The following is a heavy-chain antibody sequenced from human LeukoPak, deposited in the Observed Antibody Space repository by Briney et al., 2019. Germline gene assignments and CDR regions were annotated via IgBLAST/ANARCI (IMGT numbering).Heavy chain of an antibody. J-gene: IGHJ4*02. CDR2: IKSKTDGGTT. Sequence: GGSLRLSCAASGFTFSNAWMSWVSQAPGKGLEWVGRIKSKTDGGTTDYAAPVKGRFTISRDDSKNTLYLQMNSLKTEDTAVYYCTTFVLLWFGGFDYWGQGTLVTVSS. CDR1: GFTFSNAW. CDR3: TTFVLLWFGGFDY. D-gene: IGHD3-10*01. V-gene: IGHV3-15*01.